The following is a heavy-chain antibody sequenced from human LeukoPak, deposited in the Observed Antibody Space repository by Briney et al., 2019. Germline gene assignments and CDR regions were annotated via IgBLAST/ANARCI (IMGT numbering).Heavy chain of an antibody. CDR3: ARGSHNNYYDSSGYPH. CDR1: GYTFTGYY. V-gene: IGHV1-2*06. D-gene: IGHD3-22*01. CDR2: INPNSGGT. J-gene: IGHJ4*02. Sequence: GASVKVSCKASGYTFTGYYMHWVRQAPGQGLERMGRINPNSGGTNYAQKFQGRVTMTRDTSISTAYMELSRLRSDDTAVYYCARGSHNNYYDSSGYPHWGQGTLVTVSS.